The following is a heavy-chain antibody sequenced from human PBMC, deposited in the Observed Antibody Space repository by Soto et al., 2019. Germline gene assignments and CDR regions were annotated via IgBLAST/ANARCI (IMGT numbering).Heavy chain of an antibody. J-gene: IGHJ5*02. D-gene: IGHD2-15*01. CDR1: GGTFSSYA. CDR2: IIPIFGTA. V-gene: IGHV1-69*06. CDR3: ASAGYCSGGSCLANWCDP. Sequence: QVQLVQSGAEVKKPGSSVKVSCKASGGTFSSYAISWVRQAPGQGLEWMGGIIPIFGTANYAQKFQGRVTITADKSTSTAYMELSSLRSEDTAVYYCASAGYCSGGSCLANWCDPWGQGTLVTVSS.